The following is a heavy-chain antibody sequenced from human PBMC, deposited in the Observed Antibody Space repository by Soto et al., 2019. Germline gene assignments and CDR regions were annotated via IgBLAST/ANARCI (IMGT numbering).Heavy chain of an antibody. CDR1: GYTFTGYY. Sequence: QVQLVQSGAEVKKPGASVKVSCKASGYTFTGYYMHWVRQAPGQGLEWMGWINPHSGGTNYAQKFQGWVTMTRDTSISTAYMELSRLRSDDTAVYYCARSNWGGYCSSTRCPGANWFDSWGQGTLVTVSS. V-gene: IGHV1-2*04. CDR3: ARSNWGGYCSSTRCPGANWFDS. D-gene: IGHD2-2*01. CDR2: INPHSGGT. J-gene: IGHJ5*01.